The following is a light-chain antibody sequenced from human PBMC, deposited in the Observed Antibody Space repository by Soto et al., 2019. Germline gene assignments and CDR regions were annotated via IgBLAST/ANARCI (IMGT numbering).Light chain of an antibody. CDR1: QSVSST. J-gene: IGKJ4*01. CDR2: GAS. Sequence: EIVMAQSPATLSVSPGERATLSCRASQSVSSTLAWYQQKPAQAPWLLIYGASTRATGVPARFSGSGSGTEFTLTISSLQSEDFAVYYCQQYNNWPLTFGGGTKVEI. V-gene: IGKV3-15*01. CDR3: QQYNNWPLT.